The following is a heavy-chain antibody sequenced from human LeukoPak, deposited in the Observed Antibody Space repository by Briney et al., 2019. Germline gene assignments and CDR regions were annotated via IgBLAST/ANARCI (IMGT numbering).Heavy chain of an antibody. CDR3: ARGQGTVTTH. V-gene: IGHV4-34*01. D-gene: IGHD4-17*01. Sequence: MASETLSLTCTVSGGSFSGYYWTWIRPPPGKGLEWIGEINHSGSANYNPSLKSRVTISLDTSKNQFSLKLSSVTAADTAVYYCARGQGTVTTHWGQGTLVTVSS. J-gene: IGHJ4*02. CDR2: INHSGSA. CDR1: GGSFSGYY.